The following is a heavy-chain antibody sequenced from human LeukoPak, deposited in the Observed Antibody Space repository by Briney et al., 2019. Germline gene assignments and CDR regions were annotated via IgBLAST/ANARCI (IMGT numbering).Heavy chain of an antibody. CDR2: INTNTGNP. D-gene: IGHD6-19*01. J-gene: IGHJ6*03. Sequence: ASVKVSCKASGYTFTSYAMNWVRQAPGQGLEWMGWINTNTGNPTYAQGFTGRFVFSLDTSVSTAYLQISSLKAEDTAVYYCALVAGTPGYYYYYMDVWGKGTTVTVSS. CDR1: GYTFTSYA. V-gene: IGHV7-4-1*02. CDR3: ALVAGTPGYYYYYMDV.